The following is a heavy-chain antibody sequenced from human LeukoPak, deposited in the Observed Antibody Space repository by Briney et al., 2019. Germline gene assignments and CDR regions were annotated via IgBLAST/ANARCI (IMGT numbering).Heavy chain of an antibody. D-gene: IGHD2-2*02. CDR2: MNPKSGDT. Sequence: APVKVSCKASGYTFTSYDMNWVRQATGQGLEWMGWMNPKSGDTGYAQKFQGRVTMTRNTSITTAYMELSSLRSEDTAVYYCATGPSVCSSTTCYNYMDVWGKGTTVTVSS. CDR3: ATGPSVCSSTTCYNYMDV. CDR1: GYTFTSYD. V-gene: IGHV1-8*01. J-gene: IGHJ6*03.